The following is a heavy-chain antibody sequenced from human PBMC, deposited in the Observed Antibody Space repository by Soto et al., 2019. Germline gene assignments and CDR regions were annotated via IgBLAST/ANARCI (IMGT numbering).Heavy chain of an antibody. Sequence: GASVKVSCKASGYTFTGYYMHWVRQAPGQGLEWMGWINPNSGGTNYAQKFQGWVTMTRDTSISTAYMELSRLRSDDTAVYYCAREGGAHYDFWSCYPNWFDPWGQGTLVTVSS. V-gene: IGHV1-2*04. D-gene: IGHD3-3*01. CDR1: GYTFTGYY. CDR2: INPNSGGT. J-gene: IGHJ5*02. CDR3: AREGGAHYDFWSCYPNWFDP.